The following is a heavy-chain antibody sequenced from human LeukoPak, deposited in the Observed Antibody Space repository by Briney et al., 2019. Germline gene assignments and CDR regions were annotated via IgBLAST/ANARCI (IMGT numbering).Heavy chain of an antibody. J-gene: IGHJ4*02. CDR2: IYDSGGT. V-gene: IGHV4-34*01. D-gene: IGHD6-19*01. CDR3: ARHNVAGIDYFDY. Sequence: SETLSLTCAVYGGSFSGYYWGWIRQPPGKGLEWIGTIYDSGGTYYSPSLKSRVTISVDTSNNQFSLKLSSVTAADTAVYYCARHNVAGIDYFDYWGQGTLVTVSS. CDR1: GGSFSGYY.